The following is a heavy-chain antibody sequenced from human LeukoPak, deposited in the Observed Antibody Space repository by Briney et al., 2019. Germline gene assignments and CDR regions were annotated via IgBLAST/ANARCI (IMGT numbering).Heavy chain of an antibody. J-gene: IGHJ4*02. CDR1: GGSISSYY. V-gene: IGHV4-59*01. CDR3: ARDRHWTNDWVFDY. Sequence: PSETLSLTCTVSGGSISSYYWSWIRQPPGKGLEWIGYIYYNGHTDYNPSLRSRVTISVHTSKNQFSLKLSSVTAADTAVYYCARDRHWTNDWVFDYWGQGTLVTVSS. D-gene: IGHD1/OR15-1a*01. CDR2: IYYNGHT.